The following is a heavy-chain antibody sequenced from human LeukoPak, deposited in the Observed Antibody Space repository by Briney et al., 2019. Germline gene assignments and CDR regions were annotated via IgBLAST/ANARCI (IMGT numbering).Heavy chain of an antibody. J-gene: IGHJ4*02. CDR1: GLTFSNYA. CDR2: IRDNGDST. CDR3: AKARGYSSSSSFDY. V-gene: IGHV3-23*01. D-gene: IGHD6-13*01. Sequence: GGSLRLSCAASGLTFSNYAMSWVRQAPGKGLEWVSGIRDNGDSTYYADSVKGRFTISRDNSKNTVYLQMNSLSAEDTALYYCAKARGYSSSSSFDYWGQGTLVTVSS.